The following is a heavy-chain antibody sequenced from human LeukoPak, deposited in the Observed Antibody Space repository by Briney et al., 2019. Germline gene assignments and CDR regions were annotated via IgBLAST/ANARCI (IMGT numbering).Heavy chain of an antibody. V-gene: IGHV4-30-2*01. Sequence: SQTLSLTCTVSGGSISSGGYYWSWIRQPPGKGLEWIGEINHSGSTDYNPSLKSRVTISVDTSKNQFSLKLSSVTAADTAVYYCARVPLVVSYYYYGMDVWGQGTTVTVSS. CDR2: INHSGST. D-gene: IGHD6-13*01. J-gene: IGHJ6*02. CDR3: ARVPLVVSYYYYGMDV. CDR1: GGSISSGGYY.